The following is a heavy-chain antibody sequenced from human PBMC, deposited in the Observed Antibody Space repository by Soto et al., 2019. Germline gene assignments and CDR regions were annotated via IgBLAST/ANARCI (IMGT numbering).Heavy chain of an antibody. J-gene: IGHJ4*02. V-gene: IGHV4-59*01. Sequence: PSETLSLTCTVSGGSISSYYWSWIRQPPGKGLEWIGNIYYSGSTNYNPSLKSRVTISVDTSKNQFSLKLSSVTAADTAVYYCAREGSSSRTFDYWGQGTLVTVSS. D-gene: IGHD6-6*01. CDR3: AREGSSSRTFDY. CDR2: IYYSGST. CDR1: GGSISSYY.